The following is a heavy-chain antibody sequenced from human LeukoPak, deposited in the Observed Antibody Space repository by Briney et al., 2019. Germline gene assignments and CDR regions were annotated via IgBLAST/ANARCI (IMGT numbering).Heavy chain of an antibody. Sequence: ASVKVSCKASGYTFTSYGISWVRQAPGQGLEWMGWISAYNGNTNYAQKLQGRVTMTTDTSTSTAYMELRSLRSDDTAVYYCAREGGYYDSSGYYVNWFDPGGQGTLLTVSS. J-gene: IGHJ5*02. CDR3: AREGGYYDSSGYYVNWFDP. CDR1: GYTFTSYG. CDR2: ISAYNGNT. V-gene: IGHV1-18*01. D-gene: IGHD3-22*01.